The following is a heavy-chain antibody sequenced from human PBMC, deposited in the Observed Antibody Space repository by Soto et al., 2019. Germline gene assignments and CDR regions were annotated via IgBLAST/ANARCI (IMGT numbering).Heavy chain of an antibody. CDR3: ARYDSSGYYWPYYYYGMDL. CDR2: ISSSGSYI. CDR1: GFTFSTYS. V-gene: IGHV3-21*01. J-gene: IGHJ6*02. D-gene: IGHD3-22*01. Sequence: EVQLVESGGGLVKPGGSLRLSCAASGFTFSTYSMNWVRQAPGKGLEWVSSISSSGSYIYYADSVKGRFTISRDNAKNPIYLQMNSLRAEDTAVYYCARYDSSGYYWPYYYYGMDLWGQGTTVTVSS.